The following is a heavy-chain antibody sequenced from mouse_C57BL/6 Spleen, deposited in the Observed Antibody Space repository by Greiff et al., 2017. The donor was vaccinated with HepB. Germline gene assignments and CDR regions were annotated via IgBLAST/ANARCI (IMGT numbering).Heavy chain of an antibody. CDR3: ARFVLLRYYYAMDY. D-gene: IGHD1-1*01. CDR1: GYAFSSYW. CDR2: IYPGDGDT. Sequence: VQLQQSGAELVKPGASVKISCKASGYAFSSYWMNWVKQRPGKGLEWIGQIYPGDGDTNYNGKFKGKATLTADKSSSTAYMQLSSLTSEDSAVYFCARFVLLRYYYAMDYWGQGTSVTVSS. V-gene: IGHV1-80*01. J-gene: IGHJ4*01.